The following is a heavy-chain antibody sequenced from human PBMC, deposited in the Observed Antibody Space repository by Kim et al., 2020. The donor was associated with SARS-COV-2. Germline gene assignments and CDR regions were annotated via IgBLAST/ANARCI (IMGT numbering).Heavy chain of an antibody. CDR3: ARVVRGAINY. Sequence: YTDYAASVKSRTTINPDTSQNQFSLQLKSVTPEDTAVYYCARVVRGAINYWGQGTLVTVSS. J-gene: IGHJ4*02. V-gene: IGHV6-1*01. CDR2: YT. D-gene: IGHD3-10*01.